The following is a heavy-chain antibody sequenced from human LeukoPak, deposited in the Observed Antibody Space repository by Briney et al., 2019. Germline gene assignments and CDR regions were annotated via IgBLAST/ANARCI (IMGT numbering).Heavy chain of an antibody. J-gene: IGHJ6*03. CDR3: ARDATTELGTVYMDV. V-gene: IGHV3-48*03. Sequence: GGSLRLSCAASGFTFSTYEINWVRQAPGKGLEWLSHISTSGSSIHYADSVKGRFTISRDNAKNSLYLQMNSLRVEDTAVYYCARDATTELGTVYMDVWGKGTAVTISS. CDR2: ISTSGSSI. D-gene: IGHD1-1*01. CDR1: GFTFSTYE.